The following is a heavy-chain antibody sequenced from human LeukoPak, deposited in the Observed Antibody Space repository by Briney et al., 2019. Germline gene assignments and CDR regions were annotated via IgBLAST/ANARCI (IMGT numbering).Heavy chain of an antibody. CDR3: ASPAGGSGYYNVQFDY. J-gene: IGHJ4*02. CDR2: IIPIFGTA. Sequence: ASVKVSCKASGGTFSSYAISWVRQAPGQGLEWMGGIIPIFGTANYAQKFQGRVTVTADESTSTAYMELSSLRSEDTAVYYCASPAGGSGYYNVQFDYWGQGTLVTVSS. D-gene: IGHD3-22*01. V-gene: IGHV1-69*13. CDR1: GGTFSSYA.